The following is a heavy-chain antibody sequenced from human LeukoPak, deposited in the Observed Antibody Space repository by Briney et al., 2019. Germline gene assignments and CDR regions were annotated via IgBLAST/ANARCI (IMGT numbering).Heavy chain of an antibody. J-gene: IGHJ1*01. Sequence: PGGSLRLSCAASGFTVSSNYMTWVRQAPGRGLEWVSSISGSGGSTFYADSVKGRFTISRDYSKNTLYMQMNSLRAEDTAVYYCAIFHCSSTSCHLSGYFQHWGQGTLVTVSS. D-gene: IGHD2-2*01. CDR2: ISGSGGST. CDR1: GFTVSSNY. CDR3: AIFHCSSTSCHLSGYFQH. V-gene: IGHV3-23*01.